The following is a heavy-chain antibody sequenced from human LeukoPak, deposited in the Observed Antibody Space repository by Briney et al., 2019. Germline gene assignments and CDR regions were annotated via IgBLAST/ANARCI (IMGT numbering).Heavy chain of an antibody. CDR1: GSSFTSYC. J-gene: IGHJ4*02. D-gene: IGHD2-15*01. CDR3: ARQGDCSGGSCYDY. Sequence: GESLKISCKGSGSSFTSYCSGWVRQMPGKGLEWMGIIYPGDSDTRYSPSFQGQVTISADKSIRTAYLQWSSLKASDTAMYYCARQGDCSGGSCYDYWGQGTLVTVSS. V-gene: IGHV5-51*01. CDR2: IYPGDSDT.